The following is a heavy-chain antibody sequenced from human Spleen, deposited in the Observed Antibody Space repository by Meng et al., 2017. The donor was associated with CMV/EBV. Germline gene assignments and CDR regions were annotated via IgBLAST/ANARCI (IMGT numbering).Heavy chain of an antibody. J-gene: IGHJ6*02. V-gene: IGHV3-11*01. CDR3: ASPYYYDSGGFRPFYYYGMDV. Sequence: GESLKISCAASGFTFSDYYMTWIRQAPGKGLEWVAYISSSGSTKYYADSVKGRFTISRDNAKSSLYLQMNSLRAEDTAMYYCASPYYYDSGGFRPFYYYGMDVWGLGTTVTVSS. D-gene: IGHD3-22*01. CDR2: ISSSGSTK. CDR1: GFTFSDYY.